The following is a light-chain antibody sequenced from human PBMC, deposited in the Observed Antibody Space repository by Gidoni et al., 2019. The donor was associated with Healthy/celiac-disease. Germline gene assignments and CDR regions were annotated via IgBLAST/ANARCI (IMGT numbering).Light chain of an antibody. Sequence: QTALTQPPSAAGSPGQSGTISCTGTSSDVGGYNYVSWYPQHPGKAPKLMIYEVSKRPSGFPECFSGSKSGNTASLTVSGLQAEYEADYYCSSYAGSNNVVFGGGTKLTVL. J-gene: IGLJ2*01. CDR2: EVS. CDR1: SSDVGGYNY. CDR3: SSYAGSNNVV. V-gene: IGLV2-8*01.